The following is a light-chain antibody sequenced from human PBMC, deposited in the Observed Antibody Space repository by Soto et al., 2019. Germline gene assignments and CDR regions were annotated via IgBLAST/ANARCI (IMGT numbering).Light chain of an antibody. J-gene: IGLJ2*01. CDR1: SSDIGAGYD. CDR3: QSFDSSLSVV. CDR2: GNT. Sequence: QSVLTQPPSVSGAPGQRVTISCTGTSSDIGAGYDVHWYQHLPGIAPKLLIYGNTNRPSGVPDRFSGSKSGTSASLAITGLQAEDESYYYCQSFDSSLSVVFGGGTQLTVL. V-gene: IGLV1-40*01.